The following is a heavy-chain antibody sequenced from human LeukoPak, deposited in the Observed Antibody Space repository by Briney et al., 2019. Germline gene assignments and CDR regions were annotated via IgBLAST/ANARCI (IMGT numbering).Heavy chain of an antibody. CDR3: AKRAQWLVRGDY. D-gene: IGHD6-19*01. Sequence: PGGSLRLSCAASGVTFDGYAMRWVRQAPGKGLEWVWGISWNSGSIGYADSGNGRFTISRDNAKNSLYLPMNSPRAEDTALYYCAKRAQWLVRGDYWGQRTLVPVSS. CDR1: GVTFDGYA. CDR2: ISWNSGSI. V-gene: IGHV3-9*01. J-gene: IGHJ4*02.